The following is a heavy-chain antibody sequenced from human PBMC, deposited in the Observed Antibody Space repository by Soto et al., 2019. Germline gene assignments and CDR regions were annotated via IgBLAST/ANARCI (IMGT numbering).Heavy chain of an antibody. CDR3: KRDGSGSYD. CDR1: GFTFSNAW. CDR2: IKSKTDGGTT. D-gene: IGHD3-10*01. Sequence: EVQLVESGGGLVKPGGSLRLSCAASGFTFSNAWMSWVRQAPGKGLEWVGRIKSKTDGGTTDYAAHVKGRFTIARDDSTHTLYLQMNSMKTEDTALYACKRDGSGSYDGGQVTLVAVSS. V-gene: IGHV3-15*01. J-gene: IGHJ4*02.